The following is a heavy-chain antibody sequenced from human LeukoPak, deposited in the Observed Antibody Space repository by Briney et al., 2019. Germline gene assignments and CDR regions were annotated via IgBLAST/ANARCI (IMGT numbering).Heavy chain of an antibody. CDR1: GYTFTKYT. V-gene: IGHV1-3*01. CDR2: INAGNSNQ. J-gene: IGHJ5*02. CDR3: ARDSGTEEGWFDP. Sequence: ASVTVSCKASGYTFTKYTIHWVRQAPGQRLKWMGWINAGNSNQRYSPHFQGRVTFTRDKSATTAYMEFSSLKVEDTAVYYCARDSGTEEGWFDPWGQGTLVTVSS.